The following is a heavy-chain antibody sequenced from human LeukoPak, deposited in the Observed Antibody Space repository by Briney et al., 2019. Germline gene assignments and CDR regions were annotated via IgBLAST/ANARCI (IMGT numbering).Heavy chain of an antibody. CDR1: GYSFTSYW. J-gene: IGHJ4*02. Sequence: GVSLKISCKGSGYSFTSYWIGWVRQMPGKGLEWMGIIYPGDSDIRYSPSFQGQVTISADKSISTAYLQWSSLKASDTAMYYCARSSRELRDRFDFWGQGTLVTVSS. CDR3: ARSSRELRDRFDF. CDR2: IYPGDSDI. D-gene: IGHD1-26*01. V-gene: IGHV5-51*01.